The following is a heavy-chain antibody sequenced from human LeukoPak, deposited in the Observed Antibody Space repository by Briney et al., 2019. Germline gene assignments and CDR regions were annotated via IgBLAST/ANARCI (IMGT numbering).Heavy chain of an antibody. D-gene: IGHD4-23*01. CDR2: INHSGST. Sequence: PSETLSLTCAVYGGSFSGYYWSWIRQPPGKGLEWIGEINHSGSTNYNPSLKSRVTISVDTSKNQFSLKLSSVTAADTAVYYCARVIGGLRWPFFDYWGQGTLVTVSS. CDR1: GGSFSGYY. J-gene: IGHJ4*02. CDR3: ARVIGGLRWPFFDY. V-gene: IGHV4-34*01.